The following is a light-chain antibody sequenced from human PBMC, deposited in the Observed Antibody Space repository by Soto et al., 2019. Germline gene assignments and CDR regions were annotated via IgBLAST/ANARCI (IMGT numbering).Light chain of an antibody. J-gene: IGKJ2*01. CDR2: LGS. Sequence: DVVMTQSPLSLPVTPGEPASISCRSSQSLLHSDGKNYLDWYLQKPGQSPQLLIYLGSTRASGVPDRVSGGGSGTDFTLKISRVEAEDVGHYYCLQALQTPYTFGQGTKLEIK. CDR3: LQALQTPYT. CDR1: QSLLHSDGKNY. V-gene: IGKV2-28*01.